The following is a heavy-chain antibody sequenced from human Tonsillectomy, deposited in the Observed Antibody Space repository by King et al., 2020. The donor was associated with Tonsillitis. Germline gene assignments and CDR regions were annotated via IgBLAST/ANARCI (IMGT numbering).Heavy chain of an antibody. CDR3: AKSILPGSFYFDY. CDR2: ISASGEST. CDR1: GFTFSSFA. J-gene: IGHJ4*02. Sequence: VQLVESGGGLVQPGGSLRISCAASGFTFSSFAMHWVRQAPGRGLEWVSAISASGESTYYAASVKGRFTISRDNSKSTLFLQMNSLRGEDTAVYYCAKSILPGSFYFDYWGQGTLVTVSS. V-gene: IGHV3-23*04. D-gene: IGHD1-26*01.